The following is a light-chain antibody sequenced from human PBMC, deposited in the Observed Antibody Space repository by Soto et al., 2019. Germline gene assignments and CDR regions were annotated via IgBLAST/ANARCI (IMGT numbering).Light chain of an antibody. Sequence: IVLTQSPGTLSLSPGERATLSCRASQSISSNYLDWYQQKPGQAPRLLIFGASSRATGIPDRFSGSGSGTDFTLTISRLEPEDFAVYYCQQYGSLPRAFGQGTKVEVK. CDR1: QSISSNY. CDR3: QQYGSLPRA. J-gene: IGKJ1*01. CDR2: GAS. V-gene: IGKV3-20*01.